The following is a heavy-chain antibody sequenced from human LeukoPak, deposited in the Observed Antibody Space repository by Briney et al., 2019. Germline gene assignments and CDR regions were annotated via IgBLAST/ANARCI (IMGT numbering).Heavy chain of an antibody. Sequence: GGSLRLSCAGSGFTFSTYAFHWVRQAPGKGLEWVAVISPDGLKKYYADSVKGRFTISRDNSKNTLYLQMNSLRAEDTAVYYCAKKDCSSTSCPKFIDYWGQGTLVTVSS. V-gene: IGHV3-30-3*02. CDR1: GFTFSTYA. D-gene: IGHD2-2*01. CDR3: AKKDCSSTSCPKFIDY. J-gene: IGHJ4*02. CDR2: ISPDGLKK.